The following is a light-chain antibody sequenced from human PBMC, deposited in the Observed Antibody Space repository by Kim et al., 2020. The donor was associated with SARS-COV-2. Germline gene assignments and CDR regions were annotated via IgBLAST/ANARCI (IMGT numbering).Light chain of an antibody. V-gene: IGLV1-44*01. CDR1: SANVGSNT. J-gene: IGLJ2*01. CDR2: SNN. CDR3: AAWDDSLNCVL. Sequence: QSVLTQPPSVSGTPGQRVTISCSGSSANVGSNTVNWYQQVPGTTPKLLIYSNNQRSSGVSYRFSGSKSGNSASLAISGLQSEDEADYYCAAWDDSLNCVLFGGGTKVTVL.